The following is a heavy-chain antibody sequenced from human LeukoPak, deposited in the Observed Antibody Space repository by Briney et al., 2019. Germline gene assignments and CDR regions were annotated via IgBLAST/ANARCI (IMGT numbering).Heavy chain of an antibody. J-gene: IGHJ3*02. V-gene: IGHV4-59*01. Sequence: SETLSLTCTVSGGSISSYYWSWIRQPPGKGLEWIGYIYYSGSTNYNPSLKSRVTISVDTSKSQFSLKLSSVNAADTALYYCARDPGSSTPLDAFDIWGQGTMVTVSS. CDR1: GGSISSYY. CDR2: IYYSGST. CDR3: ARDPGSSTPLDAFDI. D-gene: IGHD6-6*01.